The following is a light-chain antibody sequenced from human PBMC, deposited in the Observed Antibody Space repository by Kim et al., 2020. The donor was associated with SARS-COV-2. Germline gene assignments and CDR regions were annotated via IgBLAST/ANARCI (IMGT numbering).Light chain of an antibody. Sequence: QPVLTQSPSASASLGATVRLTCTLSSGHTTYAIAWHQQQPGKGPRYLMKVESDGSHSQGDGIPDRFSVSSSGAERYLSISGLQSEDEADYYCQTWDTGIRVFGGGTQLTVL. V-gene: IGLV4-69*01. CDR3: QTWDTGIRV. CDR2: VESDGSH. CDR1: SGHTTYA. J-gene: IGLJ3*02.